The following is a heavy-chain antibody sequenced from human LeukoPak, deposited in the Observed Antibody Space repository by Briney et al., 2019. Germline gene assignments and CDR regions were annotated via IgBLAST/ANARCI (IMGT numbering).Heavy chain of an antibody. D-gene: IGHD6-6*01. CDR1: GFTFSIYA. V-gene: IGHV3-49*04. Sequence: GGSLRLSCSGSGFTFSIYAMNWVRQAPGRGLEWVGFIRSKADGGTTEYAASVKGRFTISRDDSKNVAYLQINNLRAEDTALYYCARDDRPSGHDFDYWGQGTLVTVSS. J-gene: IGHJ4*02. CDR3: ARDDRPSGHDFDY. CDR2: IRSKADGGTT.